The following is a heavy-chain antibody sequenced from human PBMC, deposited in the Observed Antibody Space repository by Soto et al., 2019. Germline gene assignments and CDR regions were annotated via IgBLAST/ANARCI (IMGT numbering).Heavy chain of an antibody. V-gene: IGHV3-53*04. CDR2: IYSGGST. CDR3: ARDLRGTTVTTFREKDYYYYYYMDV. J-gene: IGHJ6*03. D-gene: IGHD4-17*01. CDR1: GFTVSSNY. Sequence: EVQLVESGGGLVQPGGSLRLSCAASGFTVSSNYMSWVRQAPGKGLEWGSVIYSGGSTYYADSVKGRFTISRHNSKNTLYLQMNSLRAEDTAVYYCARDLRGTTVTTFREKDYYYYYYMDVWGKGTTVTVSS.